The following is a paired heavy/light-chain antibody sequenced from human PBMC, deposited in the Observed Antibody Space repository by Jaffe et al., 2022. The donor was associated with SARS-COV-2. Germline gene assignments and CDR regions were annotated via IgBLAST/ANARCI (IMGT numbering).Light chain of an antibody. Sequence: QSVLTQPPSVSGAPGQRVTISCTGSSSNIGAGYDVHWYQQFPGTAPKLLIYGNSHRPSGVPDRFSGSKSGTSASLAITGLQAEDEAAYYCQSYDSSLSGPVVFGGGTKLTVL. CDR1: SSNIGAGYD. CDR3: QSYDSSLSGPVV. CDR2: GNS. V-gene: IGLV1-40*01. J-gene: IGLJ2*01.
Heavy chain of an antibody. J-gene: IGHJ4*02. D-gene: IGHD2-21*02. CDR1: GFTFSNYA. V-gene: IGHV3-30-3*01. CDR3: ARAPIKYGGNSAYFDY. Sequence: QVQLVESGGGVVQPGRSLRLSCADSGFTFSNYAMHWVRQAPGKGLEWVAAISYDGNDKYYVDSVKGRFTISRDNSKNTLYLQMNSLRADDTAVYYCARAPIKYGGNSAYFDYWGQGTLVTVSS. CDR2: ISYDGNDK.